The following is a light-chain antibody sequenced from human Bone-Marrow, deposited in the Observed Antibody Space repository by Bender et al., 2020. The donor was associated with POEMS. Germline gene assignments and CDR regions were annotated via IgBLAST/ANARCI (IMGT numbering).Light chain of an antibody. V-gene: IGLV1-44*01. CDR3: GVWDDSLDAWL. Sequence: QSELTQPPSASGTPGQRVTISCSGTSSNIGTNTVNWFQQLPGTAPRLFIYTNNQRPSGVPDRFSGSKSGTSASLAINGLQSEDEADYYCGVWDDSLDAWLFGGGTKVTVL. CDR1: SSNIGTNT. J-gene: IGLJ2*01. CDR2: TNN.